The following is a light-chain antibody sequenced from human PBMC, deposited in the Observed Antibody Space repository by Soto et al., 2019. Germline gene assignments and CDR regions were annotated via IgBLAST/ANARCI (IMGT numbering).Light chain of an antibody. CDR2: GAL. J-gene: IGKJ2*01. CDR3: QQYNNWPPMYT. CDR1: QSVSFN. Sequence: EIVMTQSPATLSVSPGERATLSCRASQSVSFNLAWYQQKPGQAPRLLIYGALTRATGIPARFSGSGSGIEFTLAISSLQSEDFAVYYCQQYNNWPPMYTFGQGTKVEIK. V-gene: IGKV3D-15*01.